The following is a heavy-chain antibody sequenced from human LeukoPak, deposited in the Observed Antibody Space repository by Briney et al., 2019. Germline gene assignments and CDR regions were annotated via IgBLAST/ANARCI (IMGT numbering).Heavy chain of an antibody. Sequence: SETLSLTCTVSGGSISSYYWSRLRQSPGKGLECIGYIHYTGSTNSNPSLKSRVTISVETSKTQFSLKLSSVTAADTAVYYCARVYGSGYDFRGAFDIWGQGTMVTVSS. J-gene: IGHJ3*02. CDR3: ARVYGSGYDFRGAFDI. CDR1: GGSISSYY. CDR2: IHYTGST. D-gene: IGHD5-12*01. V-gene: IGHV4-59*01.